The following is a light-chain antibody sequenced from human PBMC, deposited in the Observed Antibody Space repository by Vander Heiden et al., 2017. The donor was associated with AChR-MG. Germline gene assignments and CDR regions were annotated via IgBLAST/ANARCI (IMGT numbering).Light chain of an antibody. CDR3: RSAKSRSTLGV. J-gene: IGLJ2*01. CDR1: SRDVGGYNY. CDR2: EVS. Sequence: SALPQPASASGSPGQSITISCTGTSRDVGGYNYVSWYQQHPGKAPKLRMYEVSNRPSGVSNRFSGSNSGKTGSLTISGLQAEDEAEYYCRSAKSRSTLGVFGGGTKLTVL. V-gene: IGLV2-14*01.